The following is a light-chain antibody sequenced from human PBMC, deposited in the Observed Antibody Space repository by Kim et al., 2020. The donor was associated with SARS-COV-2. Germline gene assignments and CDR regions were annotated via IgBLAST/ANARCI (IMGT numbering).Light chain of an antibody. V-gene: IGKV3-20*01. CDR1: QSVSSNF. Sequence: SSPGERATLSCRASQSVSSNFVAWYQQTPGQTPRLLFYGATSRATGIPDRFSGSGSRTDFTLTISRLEPEDFAVYYCQQYGSSFTFGPGTKVDIK. CDR3: QQYGSSFT. J-gene: IGKJ3*01. CDR2: GAT.